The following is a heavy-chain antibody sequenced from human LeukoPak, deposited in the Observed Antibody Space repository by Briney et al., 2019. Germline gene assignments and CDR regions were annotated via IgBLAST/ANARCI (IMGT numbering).Heavy chain of an antibody. V-gene: IGHV3-21*01. CDR1: GFTFSNYS. J-gene: IGHJ6*03. CDR2: ISSSSSYI. Sequence: PGGSLRLSCAASGFTFSNYSMNWVRQAPGKGLEWVSSISSSSSYIYYADSVKDRFTISRDNSKNTLYLHMDSLSVADTTVHYCARGRKPSGYYYYMDVWGKGTTVTV. CDR3: ARGRKPSGYYYYMDV.